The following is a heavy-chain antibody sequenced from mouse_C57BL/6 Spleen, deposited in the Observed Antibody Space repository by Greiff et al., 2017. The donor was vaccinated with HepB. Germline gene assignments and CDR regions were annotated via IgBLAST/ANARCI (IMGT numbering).Heavy chain of an antibody. V-gene: IGHV1-82*01. CDR1: GYAFSSSW. J-gene: IGHJ4*01. Sequence: QVQLQQSGPELVKPGASVKISCKASGYAFSSSWMNWVKQRPGKGLEWIGRIYPGDGDTNYNGKFKGKATLTADKSSRTAYMQLSSLTSEDSAVYFCARSGGYDVDYAMDYWGQGTSVTVSS. CDR3: ARSGGYDVDYAMDY. CDR2: IYPGDGDT. D-gene: IGHD2-2*01.